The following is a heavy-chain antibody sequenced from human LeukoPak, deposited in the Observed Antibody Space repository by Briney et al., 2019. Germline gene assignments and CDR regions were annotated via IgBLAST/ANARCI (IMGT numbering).Heavy chain of an antibody. J-gene: IGHJ4*02. Sequence: SETLSLTCTVSGVSISTDNWWAWIRQAPGKGLEWIASIYYTGLTHYNPSLRSRVTISADTSIKQVSLKLTSVTAADTAVYYCARVVGGSYPSPAVLDYWGQGTLVTVSS. V-gene: IGHV4-39*01. D-gene: IGHD1-26*01. CDR1: GVSISTDNW. CDR2: IYYTGLT. CDR3: ARVVGGSYPSPAVLDY.